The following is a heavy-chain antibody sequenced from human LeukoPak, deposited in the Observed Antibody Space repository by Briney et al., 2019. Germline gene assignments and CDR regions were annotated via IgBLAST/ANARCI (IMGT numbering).Heavy chain of an antibody. Sequence: SETLSLTCAVYGGSFSGYYWSWIRQHPGKGLEWIGYIYYSGSTYYNPSLKSRVTISVDTSKNQFSLKLSSVTAADTAVYYCARVGIYDYVWGSYTFDYWGQGTLVTVSS. CDR1: GGSFSGYY. V-gene: IGHV4-31*11. CDR3: ARVGIYDYVWGSYTFDY. CDR2: IYYSGST. D-gene: IGHD3-16*01. J-gene: IGHJ4*02.